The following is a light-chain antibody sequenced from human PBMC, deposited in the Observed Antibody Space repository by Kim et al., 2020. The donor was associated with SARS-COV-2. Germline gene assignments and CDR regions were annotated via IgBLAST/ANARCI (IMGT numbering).Light chain of an antibody. CDR3: QQSYSILPYT. Sequence: DIQMTQSPSSLSASVGDRITITCRASQSISNYLNWYQQKPGKAPKLLIYDASSLQSGVPSRFSGSGSGTDFTLTISSLQPEDFATYYCQQSYSILPYTFGQGTKLEI. J-gene: IGKJ2*01. V-gene: IGKV1-39*01. CDR2: DAS. CDR1: QSISNY.